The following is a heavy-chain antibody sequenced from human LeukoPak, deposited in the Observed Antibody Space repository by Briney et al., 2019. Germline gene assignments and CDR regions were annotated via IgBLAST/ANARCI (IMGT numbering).Heavy chain of an antibody. J-gene: IGHJ4*02. V-gene: IGHV3-74*01. D-gene: IGHD1-1*01. Sequence: QSGGSLRLACAASGFTFSSYWMHWVRQAPGGGLVWVSRINSDVRSTSYADSVKGRFTISRDNAKNTRYRQMNSLRAEDTAVYYCGRTGTTSIDYWGQGGMVTVSS. CDR1: GFTFSSYW. CDR3: GRTGTTSIDY. CDR2: INSDVRST.